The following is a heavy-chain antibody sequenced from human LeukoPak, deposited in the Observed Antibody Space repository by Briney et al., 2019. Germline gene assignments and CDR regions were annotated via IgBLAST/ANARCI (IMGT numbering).Heavy chain of an antibody. D-gene: IGHD3-3*01. J-gene: IGHJ5*02. Sequence: SETLSLTCTVSGGSISSSTHYWGWIRQPPGKGLEWIGTIYYRGSTCYNPSLKSRVTISVDTSKNQFSLKLTSVTAADTAVYYCARLGRTYYDFWSGPWGQGTLVTVSS. V-gene: IGHV4-39*01. CDR1: GGSISSSTHY. CDR2: IYYRGST. CDR3: ARLGRTYYDFWSGP.